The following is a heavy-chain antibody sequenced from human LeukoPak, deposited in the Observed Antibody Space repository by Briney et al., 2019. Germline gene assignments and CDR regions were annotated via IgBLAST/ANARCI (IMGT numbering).Heavy chain of an antibody. V-gene: IGHV3-23*01. J-gene: IGHJ4*02. Sequence: PGGSLTLACPASGFSISNSAMSWVRQAPGKGLEWVSAISGSGGSTYYADSVKGRFTIARDNSKNTLFLQMKSLRAEDTAVYYCAKFPGPVSSSWAYYFDYWGQGTLVTVSS. D-gene: IGHD6-13*01. CDR3: AKFPGPVSSSWAYYFDY. CDR2: ISGSGGST. CDR1: GFSISNSA.